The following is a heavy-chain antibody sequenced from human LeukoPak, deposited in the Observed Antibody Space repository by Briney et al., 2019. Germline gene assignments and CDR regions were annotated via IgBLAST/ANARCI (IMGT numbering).Heavy chain of an antibody. CDR3: ARDTGYYGSGRVDY. V-gene: IGHV1-2*02. J-gene: IGHJ4*02. CDR2: INPNSGGT. CDR1: GYTFTGYY. Sequence: GASVKVSCKASGYTFTGYYMHWVRQAPGQGLEWMGWINPNSGGTNYAQKFQGRVTMTRDTSISTAYMELSRLRSDDTAVYYCARDTGYYGSGRVDYWGQGTLVTVSS. D-gene: IGHD3-10*01.